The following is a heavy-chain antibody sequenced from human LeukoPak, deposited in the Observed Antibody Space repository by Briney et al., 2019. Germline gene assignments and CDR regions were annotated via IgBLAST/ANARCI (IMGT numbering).Heavy chain of an antibody. CDR1: GGSISTASYL. Sequence: SETLSLTCTVSGGSISTASYLWGWIRQPPGKGLEWIGSIYYSGSTYYNPSLKSRVTISVDTSKNQFSLKLSSVIAADTAVYFCVREGEWALPFDYWGQGTLVTVSS. CDR2: IYYSGST. CDR3: VREGEWALPFDY. J-gene: IGHJ4*02. D-gene: IGHD3-16*01. V-gene: IGHV4-39*01.